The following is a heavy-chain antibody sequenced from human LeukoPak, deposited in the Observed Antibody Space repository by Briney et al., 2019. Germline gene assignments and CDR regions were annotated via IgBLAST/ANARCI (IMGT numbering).Heavy chain of an antibody. CDR1: GFTVSDYY. CDR2: IRNKGYGGTT. V-gene: IGHV3-71*01. D-gene: IGHD2-21*01. CDR3: VRYVVACRVLDI. J-gene: IGHJ3*02. Sequence: GGSLRLSCAASGFTVSDYYMTWVRQAPGKGLEWVGVIRNKGYGGTTEYAASVKGRFTISRDDSESIAWLQMNSLKTEDTAVYYCVRYVVACRVLDIWGQGTTVTVSS.